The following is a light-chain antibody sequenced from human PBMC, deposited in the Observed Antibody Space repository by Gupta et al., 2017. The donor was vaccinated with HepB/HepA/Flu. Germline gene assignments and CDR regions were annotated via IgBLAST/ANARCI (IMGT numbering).Light chain of an antibody. CDR2: AAS. CDR3: QQGYSYPST. J-gene: IGKJ4*01. V-gene: IGKV1-39*01. CDR1: QSISSY. Sequence: DVTTTQPPSSLSASVGDRVTITWRASQSISSYLEWFQQKPGRAPKFLIYAASSLQSGVPSRFSGSGSGTDFTLTISSLQPEDFATYYCQQGYSYPSTFGRGTKVEIK.